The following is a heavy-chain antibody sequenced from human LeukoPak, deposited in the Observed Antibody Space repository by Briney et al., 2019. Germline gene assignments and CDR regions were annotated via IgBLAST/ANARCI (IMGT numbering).Heavy chain of an antibody. CDR1: GFTFNTYG. D-gene: IGHD3-10*01. CDR3: AKVEVMRFGELLSGMDV. J-gene: IGHJ6*02. Sequence: PGGSLRLSCVVSGFTFNTYGMHWVRQAPGKGLEWVTAISYDGSNKHYADSVKGRFAISRDNSKNTLYLQMNSLRVEDTAVYYCAKVEVMRFGELLSGMDVWGQGTTVTVSS. CDR2: ISYDGSNK. V-gene: IGHV3-30*18.